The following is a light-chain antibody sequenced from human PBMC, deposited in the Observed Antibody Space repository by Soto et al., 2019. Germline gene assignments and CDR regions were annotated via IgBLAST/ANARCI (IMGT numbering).Light chain of an antibody. CDR1: SSDVGGYDY. V-gene: IGLV2-14*01. CDR2: EVS. Sequence: QSALTQPASVSGSPGQSITISCTGTSSDVGGYDYVSWYQHHPGKVPKLIIYEVSRRPGGVSHRFSGSKSGNTASLTISGLQTEDEADYYCSSYTTTSALVFGGGTKLTVL. J-gene: IGLJ2*01. CDR3: SSYTTTSALV.